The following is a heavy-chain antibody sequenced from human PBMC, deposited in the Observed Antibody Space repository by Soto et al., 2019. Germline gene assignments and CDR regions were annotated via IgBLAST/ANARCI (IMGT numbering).Heavy chain of an antibody. CDR3: ARGAMGNYYNDY. V-gene: IGHV3-74*01. Sequence: EVQLVESGGGLVQSGGSLRLSCAASGFTFSSYWMHWVRQAPGKGLVWVSRIQGDGISTNYADSVKGRFTISRDNAKDTVFLQMNGLSADDTAVYYCARGAMGNYYNDYWGQGTLVTVSS. CDR1: GFTFSSYW. D-gene: IGHD3-10*01. J-gene: IGHJ4*02. CDR2: IQGDGIST.